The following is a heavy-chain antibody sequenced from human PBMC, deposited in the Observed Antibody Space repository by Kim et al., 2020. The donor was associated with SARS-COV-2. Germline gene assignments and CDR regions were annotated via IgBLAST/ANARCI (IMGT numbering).Heavy chain of an antibody. CDR2: INAGNGNT. CDR3: ARDWEAASGTWWFDP. Sequence: ASVKVSCKASGYTFTSYAMHWVRQAPGQRLEWMGWINAGNGNTRYSQKFQGRVTITRDTSASTAYMELSSLRSEDTAVYYRARDWEAASGTWWFDPWGQGTLVTVSS. D-gene: IGHD1-1*01. V-gene: IGHV1-3*01. J-gene: IGHJ5*02. CDR1: GYTFTSYA.